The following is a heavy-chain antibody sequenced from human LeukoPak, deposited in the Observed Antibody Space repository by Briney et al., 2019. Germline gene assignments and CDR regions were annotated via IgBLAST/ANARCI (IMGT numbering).Heavy chain of an antibody. CDR1: GYTFIGYY. J-gene: IGHJ4*02. CDR3: ARDAGYCSSTSCLGVYDY. CDR2: INPNSGGT. Sequence: ASVKVSCKASGYTFIGYYMHWVRQAPGQGLEWMGWINPNSGGTNYAQKFQGRVTMTRDTSISTAYMELGRLRSDDTAVYYCARDAGYCSSTSCLGVYDYWGQGTLVTVSS. V-gene: IGHV1-2*02. D-gene: IGHD2-2*01.